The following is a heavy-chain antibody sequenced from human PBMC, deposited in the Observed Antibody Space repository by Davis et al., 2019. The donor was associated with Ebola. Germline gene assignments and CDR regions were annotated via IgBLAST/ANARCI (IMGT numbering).Heavy chain of an antibody. CDR2: ISTGGGVT. CDR1: GFTFSSYS. J-gene: IGHJ4*02. CDR3: AKRSDYRSFDY. V-gene: IGHV3-23*01. Sequence: PGGSLRLSCAASGFTFSSYSMNWVRQAPGKGLEWVSGISTGGGVTIYADSVKGRFTISRDNSKNTLYLQMNSLRGEDTAVYYCAKRSDYRSFDYWGQGTQVTVSS. D-gene: IGHD4-11*01.